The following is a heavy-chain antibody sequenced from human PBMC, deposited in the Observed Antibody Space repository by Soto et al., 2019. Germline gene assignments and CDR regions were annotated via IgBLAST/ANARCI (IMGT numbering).Heavy chain of an antibody. CDR2: FDPKDGLP. J-gene: IGHJ4*02. V-gene: IGHV1-24*01. CDR1: VHKLTELS. D-gene: IGHD3-9*01. CDR3: ATVVGLGRYYFDV. Sequence: SGKVTCSLSVHKLTELSIYGKRQSPGTGLECMGGFDPKDGLPVYAQNFEGRFTMTEDASTDTAFLEVENLRSEYTAVYFCATVVGLGRYYFDVWGQGSLVTVSS.